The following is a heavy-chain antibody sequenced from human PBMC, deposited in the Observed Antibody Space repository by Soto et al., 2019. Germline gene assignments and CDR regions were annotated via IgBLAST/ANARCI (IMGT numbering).Heavy chain of an antibody. Sequence: QVQLQQWGAGLLKPSETLSLTCAVYGGSFSGDYWNWIRQPPGKGLEWIGEINHSGSTNYNPSLKRRVTISVDTSKNQFSLKLSSVTAADTAVYYCARAKPHDYIWGSYRYNFDYWGQGTLVTVSS. D-gene: IGHD3-16*02. CDR1: GGSFSGDY. V-gene: IGHV4-34*01. CDR2: INHSGST. CDR3: ARAKPHDYIWGSYRYNFDY. J-gene: IGHJ4*02.